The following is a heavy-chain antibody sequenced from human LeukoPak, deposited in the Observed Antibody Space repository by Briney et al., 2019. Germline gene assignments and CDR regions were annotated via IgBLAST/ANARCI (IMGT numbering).Heavy chain of an antibody. V-gene: IGHV4-38-2*01. CDR3: ARIYCTGGSCYHHDY. CDR1: GYFISSDYY. Sequence: PSETLSLTCAVSGYFISSDYYWGWIRQPPGKGLEWIGTIYHIGSTSYNPSLKSRVIISVDTSKNQFSLKLNSVTAADTAVYYCARIYCTGGSCYHHDYWGQGTLVTVSS. CDR2: IYHIGST. D-gene: IGHD2-15*01. J-gene: IGHJ4*02.